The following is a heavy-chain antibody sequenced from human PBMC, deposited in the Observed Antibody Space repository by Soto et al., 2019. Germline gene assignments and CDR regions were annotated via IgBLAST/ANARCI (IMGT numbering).Heavy chain of an antibody. V-gene: IGHV4-34*01. Sequence: SETLSLTCSSYSGSLSGYYWSWIRQPPGKGLEWIGEISPSGTTNYSPSLKSRVSISVDTSKNQFSLNLTSLTAADTAVYYCARAPKVSGSAQTRPDFWGQGSLVTVSS. CDR3: ARAPKVSGSAQTRPDF. CDR1: SGSLSGYY. CDR2: ISPSGTT. J-gene: IGHJ4*02. D-gene: IGHD6-6*01.